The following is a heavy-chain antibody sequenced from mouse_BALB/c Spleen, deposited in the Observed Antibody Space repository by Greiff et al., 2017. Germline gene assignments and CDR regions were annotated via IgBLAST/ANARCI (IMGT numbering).Heavy chain of an antibody. Sequence: EVQLQQSGPELEKPGASVKISCKASGYSFTGYNMNWVKQSNGKSLEWIGNIYPYYGGTSYNQKFKGKATLTVDKSSSTAYMQLKSLTSEDSAVYYCASRAGSPYYGSSYGYFDVWGAGTTVTVSS. J-gene: IGHJ1*01. V-gene: IGHV1-39*01. CDR1: GYSFTGYN. CDR2: IYPYYGGT. D-gene: IGHD1-1*01. CDR3: ASRAGSPYYGSSYGYFDV.